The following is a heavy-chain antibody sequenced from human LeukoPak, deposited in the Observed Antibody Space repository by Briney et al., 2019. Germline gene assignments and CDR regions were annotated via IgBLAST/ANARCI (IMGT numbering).Heavy chain of an antibody. CDR1: GGSISSSSYY. J-gene: IGHJ6*03. V-gene: IGHV4-39*07. Sequence: PSENLSLTCTVSGGSISSSSYYWGWIRQPPGKGLEWIGSINYRGTTYYNPSLKSRVTISVDTSKNQFSLKLSSVTAADTAVYYCAGGRPDSGSYGSFVYYYYYYMDVWGKGTTVTVSS. CDR3: AGGRPDSGSYGSFVYYYYYYMDV. D-gene: IGHD3-10*01. CDR2: INYRGTT.